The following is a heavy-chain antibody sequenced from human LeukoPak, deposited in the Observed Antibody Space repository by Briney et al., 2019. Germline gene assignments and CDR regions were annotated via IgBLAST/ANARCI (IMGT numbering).Heavy chain of an antibody. Sequence: GGSLRLSCAASGFTFSNYAMNWVRQAPGKGLEWVSGISGSGGTTYHADSVKGRFTISRDNSKNTLYLQMNSLRAEDTAVYYCAEEVLLWFGAPGPNHLDYWGQGTLVTVSS. D-gene: IGHD3-10*01. V-gene: IGHV3-23*01. CDR3: AEEVLLWFGAPGPNHLDY. J-gene: IGHJ4*02. CDR1: GFTFSNYA. CDR2: ISGSGGTT.